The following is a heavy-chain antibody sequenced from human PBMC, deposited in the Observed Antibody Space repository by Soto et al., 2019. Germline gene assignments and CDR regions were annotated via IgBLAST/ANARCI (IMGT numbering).Heavy chain of an antibody. V-gene: IGHV3-23*01. Sequence: WGSLRLSCAASGFTFSSYAMSWFRQAPGKGLEWVSAISGSGGSTYYADSVKGRFTISRGNSKNTLYLQMNSLRAEDTAVYYCAKGRIAAAIRKWFDPWGQGTLVTVSS. CDR3: AKGRIAAAIRKWFDP. D-gene: IGHD6-13*01. J-gene: IGHJ5*02. CDR2: ISGSGGST. CDR1: GFTFSSYA.